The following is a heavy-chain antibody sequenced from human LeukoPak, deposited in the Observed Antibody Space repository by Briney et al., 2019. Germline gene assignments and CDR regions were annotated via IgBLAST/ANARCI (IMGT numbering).Heavy chain of an antibody. CDR3: ARASPYDSTGYPFDN. CDR1: GYTFTGYW. D-gene: IGHD3-22*01. Sequence: GASVKVSCKAFGYTFTGYWMHWVRQAPGQGLEWMGWLNPNSGGTNFVQKFQGRVTMTRDTSVSTAYMELSSLTSDDTAVYYCARASPYDSTGYPFDNWGQGTLVTVSS. J-gene: IGHJ4*02. V-gene: IGHV1-2*02. CDR2: LNPNSGGT.